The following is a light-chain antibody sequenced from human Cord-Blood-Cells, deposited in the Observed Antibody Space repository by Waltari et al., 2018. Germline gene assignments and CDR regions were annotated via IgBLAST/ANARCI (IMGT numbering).Light chain of an antibody. CDR3: QQYYSTPPA. J-gene: IGKJ1*01. V-gene: IGKV4-1*01. Sequence: DIVMTQSPASLAVSLGERATINCKSSPSVLNSSNNKNYLAWYQQKPGQPPKLLIYWASTRESGVPDRFSGSGYGTDVTLTVSSLQAEDVAVYYCQQYYSTPPAFGQGTKVEI. CDR1: PSVLNSSNNKNY. CDR2: WAS.